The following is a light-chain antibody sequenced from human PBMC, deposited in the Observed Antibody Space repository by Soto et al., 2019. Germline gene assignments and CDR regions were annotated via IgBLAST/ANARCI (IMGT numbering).Light chain of an antibody. CDR1: QRVSSN. CDR3: QQYNNWPIT. V-gene: IGKV3D-15*01. Sequence: EIVMTQSPATRSVSPGEKATHSCRASQRVSSNLAWYQQKPGQALRLLIYGASTRTTGIPARFSGSGSGTEFTLTISSLQSEDFAVYYCQQYNNWPITFGQGTRLEIK. CDR2: GAS. J-gene: IGKJ5*01.